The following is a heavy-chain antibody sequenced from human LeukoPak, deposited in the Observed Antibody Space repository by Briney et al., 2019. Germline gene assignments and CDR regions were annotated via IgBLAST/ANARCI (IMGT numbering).Heavy chain of an antibody. CDR3: ARVVAGTLDY. CDR1: GGSISNYY. D-gene: IGHD6-19*01. J-gene: IGHJ4*02. CDR2: IYYSGST. Sequence: SETLSLTCTVSGGSISNYYWSWIRQPPGKGLEWIGYIYYSGSTNYNPSLKSRVTISVDTSKNQFSLKLSSVTAADTAVYYCARVVAGTLDYWGQGTLVTVSS. V-gene: IGHV4-59*01.